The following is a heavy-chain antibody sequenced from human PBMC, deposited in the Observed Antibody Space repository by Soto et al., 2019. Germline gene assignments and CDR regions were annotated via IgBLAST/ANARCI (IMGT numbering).Heavy chain of an antibody. D-gene: IGHD2-8*01. CDR2: ISGRGGST. CDR3: ANDREMVPGPSDY. Sequence: GGSLRLSCTASGFAFRIYAMTWVRQAPGKGLEWVAAISGRGGSTYYADSVKGRFTISRDNSKHTLYLQMNSLRAEDTAVYYCANDREMVPGPSDYWGQGTVVTVSS. CDR1: GFAFRIYA. V-gene: IGHV3-23*01. J-gene: IGHJ4*02.